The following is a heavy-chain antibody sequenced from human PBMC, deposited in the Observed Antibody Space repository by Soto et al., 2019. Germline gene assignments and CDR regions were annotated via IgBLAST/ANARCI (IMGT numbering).Heavy chain of an antibody. CDR3: ASQSSEWLLFAS. D-gene: IGHD5-12*01. J-gene: IGHJ4*02. Sequence: GGSLRLSCAASGFTFSTHTMHWARQAPGKGLEWLSLMSHDGNIKFYADSVKGRFTISRDNSENTLYLQMNSLRAEDTAVYYCASQSSEWLLFASWGQGTLVTVSS. CDR1: GFTFSTHT. V-gene: IGHV3-30-3*01. CDR2: MSHDGNIK.